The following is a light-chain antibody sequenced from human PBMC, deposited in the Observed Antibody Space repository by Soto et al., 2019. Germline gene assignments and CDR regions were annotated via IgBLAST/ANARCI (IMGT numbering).Light chain of an antibody. CDR2: GAS. V-gene: IGKV3D-20*02. Sequence: EIVLTQSPGTLSFSPGQRATLSCRTSQTLSTSFLAWYQQTPGQAPRLLIYGASNRATGIPDRFSGSGSGTDFTLTISRLQPEDFAVYYCHQRGNGPPWTFGQGTKVDI. J-gene: IGKJ1*01. CDR1: QTLSTSF. CDR3: HQRGNGPPWT.